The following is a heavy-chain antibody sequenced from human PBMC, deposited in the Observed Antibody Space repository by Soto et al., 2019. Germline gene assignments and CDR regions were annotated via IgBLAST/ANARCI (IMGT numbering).Heavy chain of an antibody. CDR3: ARDGQWLPRDGLRSSYYVDY. D-gene: IGHD6-19*01. V-gene: IGHV3-33*01. CDR1: GFNFSSYV. CDR2: IWYDGGNK. Sequence: QVQLVESGGGVVQPGRSLRLSCAASGFNFSSYVMHWVRQAPGKGLEWVAVIWYDGGNKYYADSVKGRFTISRDNSKNTLYRQMNSLRAEDTAVYYCARDGQWLPRDGLRSSYYVDYWGQGTLVTVSS. J-gene: IGHJ4*02.